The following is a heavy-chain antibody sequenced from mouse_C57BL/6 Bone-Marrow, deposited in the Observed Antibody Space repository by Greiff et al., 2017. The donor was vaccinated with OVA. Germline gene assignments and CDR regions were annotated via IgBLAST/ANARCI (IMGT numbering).Heavy chain of an antibody. CDR1: GYTFTNYW. Sequence: QVQLQQSGAELVRPGTSVKMSCKASGYTFTNYWIGWAKQRPGHGLEWIGDIYPGGGYTNYNEQFKGKATLTADKSSSTAYMQFSSLTSEDSAIYYCARVAPHYYGSSYWYFDVWGTGTTVTVSS. V-gene: IGHV1-63*01. J-gene: IGHJ1*03. CDR2: IYPGGGYT. D-gene: IGHD1-1*01. CDR3: ARVAPHYYGSSYWYFDV.